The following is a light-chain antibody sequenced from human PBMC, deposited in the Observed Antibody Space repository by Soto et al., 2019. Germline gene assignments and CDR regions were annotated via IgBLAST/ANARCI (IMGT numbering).Light chain of an antibody. Sequence: EIVLTQSPGTLSLSPGERATLSCRASQSVTNNYLAWHQQKPGQAPRLLIYGASSRATGVPDRFSGSGSGTDFPLTISRLEPEDFAVYYCQQYAGSPPYTFGQGTKLEI. CDR3: QQYAGSPPYT. V-gene: IGKV3-20*01. CDR2: GAS. CDR1: QSVTNNY. J-gene: IGKJ2*01.